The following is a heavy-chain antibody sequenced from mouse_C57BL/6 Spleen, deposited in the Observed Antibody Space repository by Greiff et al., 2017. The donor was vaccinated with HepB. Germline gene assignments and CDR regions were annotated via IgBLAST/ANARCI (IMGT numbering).Heavy chain of an antibody. J-gene: IGHJ3*01. CDR2: INPNNGGT. CDR1: GYTFTDYN. CDR3: ASYYGSSYGGFAY. D-gene: IGHD1-1*01. V-gene: IGHV1-22*01. Sequence: VQLQQSGPELVKPGASVKMSCKASGYTFTDYNMHWVKQSHGKSLEWIGYINPNNGGTSYNQKFKGKATLTVNKSSSTAYMELRSLTSEDSAVYYCASYYGSSYGGFAYWGQGTLVTVSA.